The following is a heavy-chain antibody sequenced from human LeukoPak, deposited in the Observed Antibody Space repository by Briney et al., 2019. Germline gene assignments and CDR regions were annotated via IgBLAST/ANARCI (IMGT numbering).Heavy chain of an antibody. D-gene: IGHD3-10*01. V-gene: IGHV4-39*07. CDR1: GGSISSSSYY. Sequence: SETLSLTCTVSGGSISSSSYYWGWMRQPPGKGLEWIGSIYYSGSTYYNPSLKSRVTISVDTSKNQFSLKLSSVTAADTAVYYCAREAEYRGDFDYWGQGTLVTVSS. J-gene: IGHJ4*02. CDR2: IYYSGST. CDR3: AREAEYRGDFDY.